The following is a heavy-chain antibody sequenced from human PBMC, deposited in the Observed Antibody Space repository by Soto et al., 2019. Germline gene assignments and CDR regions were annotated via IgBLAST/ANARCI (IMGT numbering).Heavy chain of an antibody. Sequence: SETLSLTCAVYGGSFIGYYWSWIRQPPGKGLEWIGEINHSGSTNYNPSLKSRVTISVDTSKNQFSLKLSSVTAADTAVYYCARGMVRGVIIYWGQGTLVTVSS. CDR2: INHSGST. CDR1: GGSFIGYY. V-gene: IGHV4-34*01. CDR3: ARGMVRGVIIY. D-gene: IGHD3-10*01. J-gene: IGHJ4*02.